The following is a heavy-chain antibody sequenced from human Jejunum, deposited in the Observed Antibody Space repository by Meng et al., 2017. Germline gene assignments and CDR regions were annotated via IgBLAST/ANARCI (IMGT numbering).Heavy chain of an antibody. V-gene: IGHV4-61*08. CDR3: AHSSSSSSFGFDY. J-gene: IGHJ4*02. D-gene: IGHD6-6*01. CDR2: IYYSGGT. Sequence: VHLQQSGPGPVKPSQTLSLTCTVSGGSVSSAAYYWNWIRQPPGKGLEWIGYIYYSGGTTYSPSLNSRVTISIDTAKNQVSLKVSSVTAADTAVYYCAHSSSSSSFGFDYWGQGTLVTVSS. CDR1: GGSVSSAAYY.